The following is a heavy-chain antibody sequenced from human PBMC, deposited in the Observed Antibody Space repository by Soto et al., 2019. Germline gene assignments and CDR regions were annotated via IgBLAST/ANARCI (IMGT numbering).Heavy chain of an antibody. Sequence: GGSLRLSCAASGFTFCSYSMNWVRQAPGKGLEWVSSISSSSSYIYYADSVKGRFTISRDNAKNSLYLQMNSLRAEDTAVYYCARARGRGSGWSGDAFDIWGQGTMVTVSS. CDR3: ARARGRGSGWSGDAFDI. D-gene: IGHD6-19*01. V-gene: IGHV3-21*01. CDR2: ISSSSSYI. J-gene: IGHJ3*02. CDR1: GFTFCSYS.